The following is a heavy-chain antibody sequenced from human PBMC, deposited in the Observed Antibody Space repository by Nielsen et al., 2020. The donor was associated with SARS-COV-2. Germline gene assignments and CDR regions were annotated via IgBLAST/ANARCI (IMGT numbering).Heavy chain of an antibody. J-gene: IGHJ4*02. CDR1: GGSISSSNW. V-gene: IGHV4-4*02. D-gene: IGHD3-22*01. CDR2: IYHSGST. CDR3: ARDLTPYSSGYSVLDY. Sequence: SETLSLTCAVSGGSISSSNWWSWVRQPPGKGLEWIGEIYHSGSTNYNPSLKSRVTISVDTSKNQFSLKLSSVTAADTAVYYCARDLTPYSSGYSVLDYWGQGTLVTVSS.